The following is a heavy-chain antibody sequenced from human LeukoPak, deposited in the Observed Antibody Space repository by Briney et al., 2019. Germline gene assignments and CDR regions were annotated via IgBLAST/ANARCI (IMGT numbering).Heavy chain of an antibody. J-gene: IGHJ4*02. V-gene: IGHV3-15*01. Sequence: GGSLRLSCAASGFTFNNAWMSWVRQAPGTGLEWVGRIKSKTDGETTDYAAPVKGRFTISRDDSKNMLYLQMNSLNTEDMAVYYCARVVSSSSWKPFDYWGQGTLVTVSS. CDR2: IKSKTDGETT. CDR1: GFTFNNAW. CDR3: ARVVSSSSWKPFDY. D-gene: IGHD6-13*01.